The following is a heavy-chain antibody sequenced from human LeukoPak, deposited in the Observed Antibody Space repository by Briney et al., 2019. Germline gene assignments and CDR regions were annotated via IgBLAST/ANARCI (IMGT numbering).Heavy chain of an antibody. CDR3: ARGLMMAVAGRGEFHY. V-gene: IGHV4-59*01. CDR1: GGSISSYY. D-gene: IGHD6-13*01. J-gene: IGHJ4*02. CDR2: IYYSGST. Sequence: SEALSLTCIVSGGSISSYYWSWIRQPPGKGLEWIGYIYYSGSTNYNPSLKSRVTISVDTSKNQFSLKLSSVTAADTAVYYCARGLMMAVAGRGEFHYWGQGTLVTVSS.